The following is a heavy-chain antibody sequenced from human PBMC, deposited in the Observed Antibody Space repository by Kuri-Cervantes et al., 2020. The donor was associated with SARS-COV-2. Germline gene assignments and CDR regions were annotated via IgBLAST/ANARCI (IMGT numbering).Heavy chain of an antibody. D-gene: IGHD6-13*01. CDR3: ARFSGSSSWYPGRYYYYMDV. Sequence: GGSLRLSCAASGFTFSSYAMSWVRQAPGKGLEWVSAISGSGGSTYYADSVKGRFTISRDNSKNTLYLQMNSLRAEDTAAYYCARFSGSSSWYPGRYYYYMDVWGKGTTVTVSS. V-gene: IGHV3-23*01. CDR2: ISGSGGST. J-gene: IGHJ6*03. CDR1: GFTFSSYA.